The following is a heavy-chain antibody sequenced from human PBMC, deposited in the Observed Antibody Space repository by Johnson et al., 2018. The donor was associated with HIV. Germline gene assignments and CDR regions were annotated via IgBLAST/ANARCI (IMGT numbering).Heavy chain of an antibody. V-gene: IGHV3-7*03. CDR1: GFTFADYG. D-gene: IGHD3-22*01. CDR3: ARGPTYYYDSSGYWSDAFDI. Sequence: VQLVESGGGVIRPGGSLRLSCAASGFTFADYGMSWVRQAPGKGLEWVANIKQDGSEKYYVDSVKGRFTISRDNAKNSLYLQMNSLRAEDTAVYYCARGPTYYYDSSGYWSDAFDIWGQGTMVTVSS. CDR2: IKQDGSEK. J-gene: IGHJ3*02.